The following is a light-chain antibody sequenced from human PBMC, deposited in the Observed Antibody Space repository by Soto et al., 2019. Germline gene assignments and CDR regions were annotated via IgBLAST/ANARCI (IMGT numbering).Light chain of an antibody. V-gene: IGLV2-8*01. CDR1: SSDVGGYNY. CDR2: EVS. CDR3: SSYAGSNNFWV. J-gene: IGLJ2*01. Sequence: QSALTQPPSASWSPGQSVTLSCTGTSSDVGGYNYVSWYQEYPGKAPKLMISEVSKRPSGVPDRFSGSKSGNTASLTVSGLQPEDEADYYCSSYAGSNNFWVFGGGTKLTVL.